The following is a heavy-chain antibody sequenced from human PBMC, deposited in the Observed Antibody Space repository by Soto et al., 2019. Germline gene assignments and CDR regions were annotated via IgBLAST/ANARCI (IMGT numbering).Heavy chain of an antibody. CDR1: GYTFTSYG. Sequence: ASVKVSFKASGYTFTSYGISWVRQAPGQGLEWMGWISAYNGNTNYAQKLQGRVTMTTDTSTSTAYMELRSLRSDDTAVYYCARDLRIAVAGAIDYWGQGTLVTVSS. J-gene: IGHJ4*02. V-gene: IGHV1-18*01. CDR2: ISAYNGNT. CDR3: ARDLRIAVAGAIDY. D-gene: IGHD6-19*01.